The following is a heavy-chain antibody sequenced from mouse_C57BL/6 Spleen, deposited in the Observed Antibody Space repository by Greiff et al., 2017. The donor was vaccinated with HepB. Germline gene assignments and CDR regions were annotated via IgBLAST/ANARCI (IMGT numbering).Heavy chain of an antibody. CDR3: VDDYASWFAY. CDR2: IWSGGST. D-gene: IGHD2-4*01. J-gene: IGHJ3*01. V-gene: IGHV2-2*01. CDR1: GFSLTSYG. Sequence: VKLEESGPGLVQPSQSLSITCTVSGFSLTSYGVHWVRQSPGKGLEWLGVIWSGGSTDYNAAFISRLSISKDNSKSQVFFKMNSLQADDTAIYYCVDDYASWFAYWGQGTLVTVSA.